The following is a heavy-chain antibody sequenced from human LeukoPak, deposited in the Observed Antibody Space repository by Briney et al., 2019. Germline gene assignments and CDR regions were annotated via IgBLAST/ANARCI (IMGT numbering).Heavy chain of an antibody. J-gene: IGHJ3*02. CDR2: ISYDGSNK. D-gene: IGHD6-19*01. CDR3: AMSIAVAGTTGWGAFDI. V-gene: IGHV3-30*03. Sequence: GGSLRLSCAASGFTFSSYGMHWVRQAPGKGLEWVAVISYDGSNKYYADSVKGRFTISRDNSKNTLYLQMNSLRAEDTAVYYCAMSIAVAGTTGWGAFDIWGQGTMVTVSS. CDR1: GFTFSSYG.